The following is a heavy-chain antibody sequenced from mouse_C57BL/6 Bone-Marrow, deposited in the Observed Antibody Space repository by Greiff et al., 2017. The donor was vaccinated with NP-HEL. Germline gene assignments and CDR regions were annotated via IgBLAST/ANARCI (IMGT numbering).Heavy chain of an antibody. CDR1: GFTFSDYG. D-gene: IGHD3-1*01. V-gene: IGHV5-17*01. Sequence: VQLQQSGGGLVKPGGSLKLSCAASGFTFSDYGMHWVRQAPEKGLEWVAYISSGSSTIYYADTVKGRFTISRDNAKNTLFLQMTSLRSEDTAMYYCARPIGNYFDYWGQGTTLTVSS. CDR3: ARPIGNYFDY. J-gene: IGHJ2*01. CDR2: ISSGSSTI.